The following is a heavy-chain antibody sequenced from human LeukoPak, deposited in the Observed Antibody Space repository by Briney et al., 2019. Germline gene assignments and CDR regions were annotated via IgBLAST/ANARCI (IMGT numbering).Heavy chain of an antibody. D-gene: IGHD3-9*01. CDR2: ISTNTGNP. CDR1: GFTLTELS. V-gene: IGHV7-4-1*02. CDR3: ARHSRGFYEILTGQGEVDY. J-gene: IGHJ4*02. Sequence: ASVKVSCKVSGFTLTELSMHWVRQAPGQGLEWMGWISTNTGNPTYAQGFIGRFVFSLDTSVSTAYLQISNLKTEDTAVYYCARHSRGFYEILTGQGEVDYWGQGTLVTVSS.